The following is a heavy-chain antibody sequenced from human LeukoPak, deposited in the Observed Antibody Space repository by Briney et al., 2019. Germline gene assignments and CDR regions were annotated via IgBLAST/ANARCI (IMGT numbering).Heavy chain of an antibody. D-gene: IGHD5-12*01. J-gene: IGHJ4*02. Sequence: VRSLRLSCAASGFTFDDYSMHWVRQAPGKGLEWVSGISWNSGSAGYADSVKGRFTISRDSAKNSLYLQMNSLRTEDTALYYCAKDRTYSAYAALDYWGQGTLVTVSS. V-gene: IGHV3-9*01. CDR1: GFTFDDYS. CDR2: ISWNSGSA. CDR3: AKDRTYSAYAALDY.